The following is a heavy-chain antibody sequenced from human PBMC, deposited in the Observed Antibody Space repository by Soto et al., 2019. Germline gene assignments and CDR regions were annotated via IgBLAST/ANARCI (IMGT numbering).Heavy chain of an antibody. D-gene: IGHD5-12*01. J-gene: IGHJ4*02. CDR1: GYTFTDFF. V-gene: IGHV1-2*04. CDR3: AKGGGGYSGYDFAY. CDR2: INPNSGGT. Sequence: QVQLVQSGPEVNKPGASVKVSCKASGYTFTDFFIYWVRQAPGQGLEWMGWINPNSGGTHYAEKFQGWVTLTRDTSISATYMVLNRLSSNDTAVYYCAKGGGGYSGYDFAYWGQGTLVTVSS.